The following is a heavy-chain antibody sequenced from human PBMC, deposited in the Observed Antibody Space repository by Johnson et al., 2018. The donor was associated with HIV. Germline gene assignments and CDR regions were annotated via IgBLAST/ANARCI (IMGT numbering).Heavy chain of an antibody. J-gene: IGHJ3*02. Sequence: MQLVESGGGVVQPERSLRLSCAASGFTFSTYAMHWVRQAPGKGLEWVSYISSSGSTIYYADSVKGRFTISRDNAKNSLYLQMNSLRAEDTAVYYCANLGYSSSWDYDGFDIWGQGTMVTVSS. V-gene: IGHV3-48*03. D-gene: IGHD6-13*01. CDR3: ANLGYSSSWDYDGFDI. CDR2: ISSSGSTI. CDR1: GFTFSTYA.